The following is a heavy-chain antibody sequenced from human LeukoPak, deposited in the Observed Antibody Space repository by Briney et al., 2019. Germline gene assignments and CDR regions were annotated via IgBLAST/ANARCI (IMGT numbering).Heavy chain of an antibody. V-gene: IGHV4-30-2*01. D-gene: IGHD3-22*01. J-gene: IGHJ4*02. CDR2: IHQSGFT. CDR3: ARHKEIYDSSGSGFDY. Sequence: NTSDTLSLACNVSGDSINCGGFSWNWIRQPPGKGLEWIAYIHQSGFTVSNPSHKSRHTLSLDMSKNQFYLKLSSETAADTAVYYRARHKEIYDSSGSGFDYWGQGTLATVSS. CDR1: GDSINCGGFS.